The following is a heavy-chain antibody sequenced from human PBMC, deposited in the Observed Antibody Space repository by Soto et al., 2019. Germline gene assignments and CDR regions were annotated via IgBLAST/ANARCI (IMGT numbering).Heavy chain of an antibody. CDR1: GYTFTSYT. CDR3: ARGGGGEGEASFDS. Sequence: QVPLEQSGAEVKKPGASVKVSCKTSGYTFTSYTLHWVRQAPGQGLEWMGWINAGNGREKYSQRFQDRVSLSTDKPPPPANMDWGSPRSKATEMFFWARGGGGEGEASFDSWGQGTLVTVSS. D-gene: IGHD3-10*01. V-gene: IGHV1-3*01. CDR2: INAGNGRE. J-gene: IGHJ4*02.